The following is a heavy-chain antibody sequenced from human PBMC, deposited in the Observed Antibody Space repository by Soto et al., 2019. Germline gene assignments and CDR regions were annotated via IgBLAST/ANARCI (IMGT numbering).Heavy chain of an antibody. V-gene: IGHV3-23*01. D-gene: IGHD5-12*01. CDR2: ISGSGGST. J-gene: IGHJ4*02. Sequence: GGSLRLSCAASGFTFSSYAMSWVRQAPGKGLEWVSAISGSGGSTYYADSVKGRFTISRDNSKNTLYLQMNSLRAEDTAVYYCAKDQGSKWLRISVFDYWGQGTLVTVSS. CDR1: GFTFSSYA. CDR3: AKDQGSKWLRISVFDY.